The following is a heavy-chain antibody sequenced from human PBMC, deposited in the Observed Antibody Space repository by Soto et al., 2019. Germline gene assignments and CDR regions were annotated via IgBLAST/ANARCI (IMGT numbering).Heavy chain of an antibody. Sequence: EVQLLESGGGLVQPGGSLRLSCAASGFTFSSYAMSWVRQAPGKGLEWVSTISGSGGTTYYADSVKGRFTISRDNSKNTLYLQMNSLRAEDTAVYYCARPHCSGGSCYYYYGMDVWGQGITVTVSS. CDR3: ARPHCSGGSCYYYYGMDV. CDR2: ISGSGGTT. J-gene: IGHJ6*02. D-gene: IGHD2-15*01. CDR1: GFTFSSYA. V-gene: IGHV3-23*01.